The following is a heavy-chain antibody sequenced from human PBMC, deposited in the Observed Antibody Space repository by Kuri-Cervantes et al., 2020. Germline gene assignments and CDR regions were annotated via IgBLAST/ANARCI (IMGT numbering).Heavy chain of an antibody. Sequence: GGSLRLSCAASGFTFSSYAMSWVRQAPGKGLEWVSAISDSGGRTYFADSVKGRFTISRDNAKNSLYLQMNSLRAEDTAVYYCARGRRGGHRDSCFFDYWGQGTLVTVSS. CDR2: ISDSGGRT. V-gene: IGHV3-23*01. CDR1: GFTFSSYA. D-gene: IGHD2-15*01. J-gene: IGHJ4*02. CDR3: ARGRRGGHRDSCFFDY.